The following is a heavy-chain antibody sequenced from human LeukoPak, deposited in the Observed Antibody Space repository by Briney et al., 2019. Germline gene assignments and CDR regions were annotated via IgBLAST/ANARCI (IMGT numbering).Heavy chain of an antibody. Sequence: GGSLRLSCAASGFTFSSYAMSWVRQAPGKGLEWVSYISSSGSTIYYADSVKGRFTISRDNAKNSLYLQMNSLRAEDTAVYYCARDAPPAIWFGDYFDYWGQGTLVTVSS. D-gene: IGHD3-10*01. CDR1: GFTFSSYA. CDR3: ARDAPPAIWFGDYFDY. CDR2: ISSSGSTI. V-gene: IGHV3-48*04. J-gene: IGHJ4*02.